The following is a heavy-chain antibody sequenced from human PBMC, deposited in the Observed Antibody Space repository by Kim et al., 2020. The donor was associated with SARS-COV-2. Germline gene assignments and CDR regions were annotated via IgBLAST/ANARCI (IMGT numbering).Heavy chain of an antibody. J-gene: IGHJ6*02. D-gene: IGHD6-13*01. Sequence: SETLSLTCTVSGGSISSYYWSWIRQPPGKGLEWIGYIYYSGSTNYNPSLKSRVTISVDTSKNQFSLKLSSVTAADTAVYYCARGSAAAGTYYYYGMDVWGQGTTVTVSS. CDR3: ARGSAAAGTYYYYGMDV. CDR2: IYYSGST. CDR1: GGSISSYY. V-gene: IGHV4-59*01.